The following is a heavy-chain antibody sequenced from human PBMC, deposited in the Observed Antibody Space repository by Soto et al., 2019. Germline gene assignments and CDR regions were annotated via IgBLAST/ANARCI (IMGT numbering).Heavy chain of an antibody. J-gene: IGHJ4*02. V-gene: IGHV3-23*01. CDR2: ISGSGGST. CDR1: GFTFSSYA. CDR3: AKEIEDYDYVWGSYRSDLDY. D-gene: IGHD3-16*02. Sequence: VQLLESGGGLVQPGGSVRLSCAASGFTFSSYAMSWVRQAPGKGLEWVSAISGSGGSTYYADSVKGRFTISRDNSKNTQYLQMNSQRAEDTAVYYCAKEIEDYDYVWGSYRSDLDYWGQGTLVTVSS.